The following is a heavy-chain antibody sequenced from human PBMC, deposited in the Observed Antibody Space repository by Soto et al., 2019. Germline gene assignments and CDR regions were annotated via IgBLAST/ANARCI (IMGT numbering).Heavy chain of an antibody. V-gene: IGHV4-59*01. J-gene: IGHJ5*02. CDR3: AYSETYAWFDP. Sequence: KPSETLSLTCTVSGGSISSYYWNWIRQSPGKGLEWIGYAFYSGSTKYSPSFKSRVTISVDTSKNQFPLNLRSVTAADTAVYYCAYSETYAWFDPWGQGTLVTVSS. CDR2: AFYSGST. CDR1: GGSISSYY. D-gene: IGHD2-15*01.